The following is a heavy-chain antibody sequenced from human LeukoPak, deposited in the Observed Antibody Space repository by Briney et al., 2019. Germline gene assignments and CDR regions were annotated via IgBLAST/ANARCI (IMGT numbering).Heavy chain of an antibody. Sequence: TGGSLRLSCAASGFTFSSYAMHWVRQAPGKGLEWVAVISYDGSNKYYADSVKGRFTISRDNSKNTLYLQMNSLRAEDTAVYYCARGPLGTRPGFDYWGQGTLVTVSS. CDR1: GFTFSSYA. CDR2: ISYDGSNK. D-gene: IGHD1-1*01. CDR3: ARGPLGTRPGFDY. J-gene: IGHJ4*02. V-gene: IGHV3-30*04.